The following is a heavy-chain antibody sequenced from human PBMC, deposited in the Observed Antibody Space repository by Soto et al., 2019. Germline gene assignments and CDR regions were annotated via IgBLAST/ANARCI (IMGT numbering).Heavy chain of an antibody. D-gene: IGHD1-20*01. CDR2: IKRKPENRTT. CDR1: GFTFSNAW. CDR3: NTDPAYNWIQDDY. J-gene: IGHJ4*02. Sequence: GGSLRLSCAAPGFTFSNAWMSWVRQAPGEGLERVGGIKRKPENRTTDYAAPVKGRFTISRDDSKNSLYLRMNRVNTVDTGVYYCNTDPAYNWIQDDYCGQCTQVTVS. V-gene: IGHV3-15*01.